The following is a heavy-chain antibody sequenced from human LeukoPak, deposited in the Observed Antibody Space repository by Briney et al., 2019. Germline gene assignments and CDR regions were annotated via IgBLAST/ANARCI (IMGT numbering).Heavy chain of an antibody. J-gene: IGHJ4*02. CDR3: ARDPSNSGYDYLYYFDY. CDR2: INHDNGGT. D-gene: IGHD5-12*01. V-gene: IGHV1-2*02. CDR1: GYTFTGYY. Sequence: GASVKVSCKASGYTFTGYYMHWVRQAPGQGLEWMGWINHDNGGTNYAQKFQGRVTMTRDMSISTAYMELSRLRSDDTAVYYCARDPSNSGYDYLYYFDYWGQGTLVTVSS.